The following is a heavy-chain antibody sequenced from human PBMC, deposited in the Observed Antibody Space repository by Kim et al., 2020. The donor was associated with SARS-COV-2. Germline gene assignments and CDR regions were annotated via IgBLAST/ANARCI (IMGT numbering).Heavy chain of an antibody. CDR2: INHSGST. Sequence: SETLSLTCAVYGGSFSGYYWSWIRQPPGKVLEWSGEINHSGSTNYNPSLKSRVTISVDTSKNQFSLKLSSVTAADTAVYYFARLLLWFGDPPGYWGQGTLVTVSS. D-gene: IGHD3-10*01. V-gene: IGHV4-34*01. J-gene: IGHJ4*02. CDR1: GGSFSGYY. CDR3: ARLLLWFGDPPGY.